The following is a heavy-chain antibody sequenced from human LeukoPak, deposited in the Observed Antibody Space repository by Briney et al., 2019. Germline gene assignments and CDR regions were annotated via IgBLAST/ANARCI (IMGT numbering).Heavy chain of an antibody. CDR3: ASPEVTYYYDSSGAYGTDV. D-gene: IGHD3-22*01. Sequence: ASVKVSCKASGYTFTGYYMHWVRQAPGQGLEWMGWINPNSGGTNYAQKFQGRVTMTRDTSISTAYMELSRLRSDDTAVYYCASPEVTYYYDSSGAYGTDVWGQGTTVTVSS. V-gene: IGHV1-2*02. CDR2: INPNSGGT. CDR1: GYTFTGYY. J-gene: IGHJ6*02.